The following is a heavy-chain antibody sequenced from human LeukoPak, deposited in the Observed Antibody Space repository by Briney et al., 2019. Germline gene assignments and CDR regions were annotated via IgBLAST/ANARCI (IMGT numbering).Heavy chain of an antibody. J-gene: IGHJ4*02. CDR3: ARGGVKYPPDY. CDR1: GGSISSSNYY. Sequence: PSETLSLTCTVSGGSISSSNYYWGWIRQPPGKGLEWIGSFYHSGSTYYNPSLNSRLTISVDTSRNQFSLKLSSVTATDTAVYYCARGGVKYPPDYWGQGTLVTVSS. V-gene: IGHV4-39*07. D-gene: IGHD3-10*01. CDR2: FYHSGST.